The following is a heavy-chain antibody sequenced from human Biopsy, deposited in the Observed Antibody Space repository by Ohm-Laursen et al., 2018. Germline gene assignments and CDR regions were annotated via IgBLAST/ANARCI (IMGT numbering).Heavy chain of an antibody. CDR1: GGSISSDY. J-gene: IGHJ3*02. Sequence: SETLSLTCTVSGGSISSDYWSWIRQTPGKGLEWIGYISYTGDTNYNPSLESRITISLDTSKNQFSLMLSSVTAADTAVYYCARDEGLLRAFDIWGQGTLGTVSS. D-gene: IGHD1-26*01. CDR2: ISYTGDT. CDR3: ARDEGLLRAFDI. V-gene: IGHV4-59*12.